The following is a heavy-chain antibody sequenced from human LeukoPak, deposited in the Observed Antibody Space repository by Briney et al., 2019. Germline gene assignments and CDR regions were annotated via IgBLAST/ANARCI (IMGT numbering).Heavy chain of an antibody. CDR1: GFTFSSYA. D-gene: IGHD4-17*01. V-gene: IGHV3-30*04. Sequence: PGGSLRLSCAASGFTFSSYAMHWVRQAPGKGLEWVSVISYDGSNKYYADSVKGRFTIFRDSSKNTLFLQMNGLRAEDTAMYYCARARNTVTTGDAFDIWGQGTMVTISS. CDR3: ARARNTVTTGDAFDI. CDR2: ISYDGSNK. J-gene: IGHJ3*02.